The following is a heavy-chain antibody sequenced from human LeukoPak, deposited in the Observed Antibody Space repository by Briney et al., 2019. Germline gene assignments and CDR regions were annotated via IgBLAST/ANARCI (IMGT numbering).Heavy chain of an antibody. CDR3: ARDLYDCWSGLPFDY. V-gene: IGHV1-18*01. Sequence: ASVKVSCKTSGYTFTNYGISWVRQAPGQGLEWMGWISAYNGNTNYAQNLQGRVTMTTDTSTSTAYMELRSLRADDTAVYYCARDLYDCWSGLPFDYWGQGTRVTVSS. CDR1: GYTFTNYG. D-gene: IGHD3-3*01. CDR2: ISAYNGNT. J-gene: IGHJ4*02.